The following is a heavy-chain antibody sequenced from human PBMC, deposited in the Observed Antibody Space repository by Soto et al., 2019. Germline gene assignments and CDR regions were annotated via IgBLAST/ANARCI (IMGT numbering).Heavy chain of an antibody. CDR2: ISESSSNI. V-gene: IGHV3-48*02. D-gene: IGHD6-13*01. J-gene: IGHJ4*02. CDR3: ANLCGSSWHVDY. CDR1: GFSFSSYA. Sequence: EVQLVESGGGLVQPGGSLRLSCAASGFSFSSYAMNWVRQAPGKGLEWLSYISESSSNIYYADSVKGRFTISRDNAKNSLYLQMSSLRDEDTAVYYCANLCGSSWHVDYWGQGTLVTVSS.